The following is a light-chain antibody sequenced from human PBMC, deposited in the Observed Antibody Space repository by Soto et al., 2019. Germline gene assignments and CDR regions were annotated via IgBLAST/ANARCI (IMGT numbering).Light chain of an antibody. CDR1: QGISNF. V-gene: IGKV1-27*01. Sequence: DIQLTQSPSSLSASVGDRVNITCRASQGISNFLAWYQQKPGKVPKLLISAASTLQSGVASRFSGSGSATYFTITITSLQPEDVATYYWQKYSSVITFGQGTRLEIK. CDR3: QKYSSVIT. J-gene: IGKJ5*01. CDR2: AAS.